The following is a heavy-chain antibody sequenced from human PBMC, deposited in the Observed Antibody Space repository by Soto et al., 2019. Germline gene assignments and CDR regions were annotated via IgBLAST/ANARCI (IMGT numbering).Heavy chain of an antibody. J-gene: IGHJ5*02. D-gene: IGHD4-17*01. V-gene: IGHV1-69*12. CDR2: IIPIFGTA. CDR3: ARGGDLSVTNPGHWFDP. Sequence: QVQLVQSGAEVKKPGSSVKVSCKASGGTFSSYAISWVRQAPGQGLEWMGGIIPIFGTANYAQKYQGRVTITADESTSTAYMELGSLRSEDTAVYYCARGGDLSVTNPGHWFDPWGQGTLVTVSS. CDR1: GGTFSSYA.